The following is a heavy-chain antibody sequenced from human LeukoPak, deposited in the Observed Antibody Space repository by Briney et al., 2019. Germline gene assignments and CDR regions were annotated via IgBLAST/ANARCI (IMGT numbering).Heavy chain of an antibody. Sequence: PGGSLRLSCAASGFTFSSYAMRWVRQAPGKGLEYVSTISTNGGRTYYANSVKGRFTISRDNSKNTVYLQMGSLRAEDMAVYYCARERRGDDAFDIWGQGTMVTVSS. D-gene: IGHD3-16*01. V-gene: IGHV3-64*01. CDR2: ISTNGGRT. CDR1: GFTFSSYA. J-gene: IGHJ3*02. CDR3: ARERRGDDAFDI.